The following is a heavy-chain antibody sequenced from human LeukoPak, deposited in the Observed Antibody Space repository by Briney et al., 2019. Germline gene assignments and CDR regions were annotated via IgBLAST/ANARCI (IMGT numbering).Heavy chain of an antibody. Sequence: GASVKVSCKASGYTFTAYYMHWVRQPPGQGLEWMGWIDSKNGDTNYAQMFQSRLTISRDTSIGIAYMELRSLISDDRGGYYCASDCSGCRCSVQRVASWGQGTPVTVSS. CDR1: GYTFTAYY. J-gene: IGHJ4*02. D-gene: IGHD2-15*01. CDR2: IDSKNGDT. V-gene: IGHV1-2*02. CDR3: ASDCSGCRCSVQRVAS.